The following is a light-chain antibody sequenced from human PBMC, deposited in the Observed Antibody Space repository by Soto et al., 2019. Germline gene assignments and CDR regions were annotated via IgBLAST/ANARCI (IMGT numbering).Light chain of an antibody. Sequence: EILMTQSPATLAVSPGERVALPCRASQSVSRNLAWYQQKSGQAPRLLIYGVSSRATDTPARFSGSGSGTEFTLTISSLQSEDFAVYYCQHYNNWPYTFGLGTKL. CDR1: QSVSRN. V-gene: IGKV3-15*01. J-gene: IGKJ2*01. CDR3: QHYNNWPYT. CDR2: GVS.